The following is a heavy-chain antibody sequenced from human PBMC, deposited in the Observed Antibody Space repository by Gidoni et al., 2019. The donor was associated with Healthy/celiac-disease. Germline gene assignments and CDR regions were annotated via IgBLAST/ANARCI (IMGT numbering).Heavy chain of an antibody. V-gene: IGHV3-33*01. Sequence: QVQLVESGGGVVQPGRSLRLPCAASGFTFSSYGMHWVRQAPGKGLEWVAVIWYDGSNKYYADSVKGRFTISRDNSKNTLYLQMNSLRAEDTAVYYCARDSVRIKYYYGMDVWGQGTTVTVSS. D-gene: IGHD2-15*01. J-gene: IGHJ6*02. CDR2: IWYDGSNK. CDR1: GFTFSSYG. CDR3: ARDSVRIKYYYGMDV.